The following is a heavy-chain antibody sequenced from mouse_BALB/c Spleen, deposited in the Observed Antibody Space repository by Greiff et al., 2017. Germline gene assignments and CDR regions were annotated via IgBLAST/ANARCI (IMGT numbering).Heavy chain of an antibody. D-gene: IGHD1-1*01. Sequence: VQLQESGPGLVQPSQSLSITCTVSGFSLTSYGVHWVRQSPGKGLEWLGVIWSGGSTDYNAAFISRLSISKNNSKSQIFFKMNSLQANDTAIYYCAYGSRSYWYFDVWGAGTTVTVSS. V-gene: IGHV2-2*02. J-gene: IGHJ1*01. CDR3: AYGSRSYWYFDV. CDR1: GFSLTSYG. CDR2: IWSGGST.